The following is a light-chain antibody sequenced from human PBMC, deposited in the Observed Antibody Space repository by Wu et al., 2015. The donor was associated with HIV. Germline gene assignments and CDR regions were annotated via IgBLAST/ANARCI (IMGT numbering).Light chain of an antibody. V-gene: IGKV3-11*01. CDR1: QSVSSY. Sequence: EIVLTQSPATLSLSPGERATLSCRASQSVSSYLAWYQQKPGQAPRLLIYDASNRATGIPARFSGSGSGTDFTLTISSLEPEDFAVYYXQQRSNWPLTFGGGTKGGDQ. CDR3: QQRSNWPLT. CDR2: DAS. J-gene: IGKJ4*01.